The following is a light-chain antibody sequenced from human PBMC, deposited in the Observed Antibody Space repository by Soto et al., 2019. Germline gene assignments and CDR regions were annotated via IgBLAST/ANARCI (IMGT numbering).Light chain of an antibody. Sequence: DIQMAQSPPSLSAAVGDRVTSTCRTSRYIRTALSWYQHRPGQAPKVLICVASSLQSGVPSRYSGSGYGTDFPLTISSLQPEDVATYYCQQSYSPVWTFGQGTKVDIK. CDR2: VAS. V-gene: IGKV1-39*01. CDR3: QQSYSPVWT. J-gene: IGKJ1*01. CDR1: RYIRTA.